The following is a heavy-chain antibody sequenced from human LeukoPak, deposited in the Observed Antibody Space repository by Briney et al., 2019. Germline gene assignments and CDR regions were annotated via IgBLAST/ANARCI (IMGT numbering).Heavy chain of an antibody. J-gene: IGHJ4*01. CDR1: GGSITSGSYY. D-gene: IGHD3-9*01. CDR3: ASTYYDILTPSYYFDC. Sequence: SETLSLTCTVTGGSITSGSYYWGWVRQPPGKGLEWIGSMHYNERTYSNPSLKSRVTISVDTSKNQFSLNLSSVTAADTAVFYCASTYYDILTPSYYFDCWGRVTLVTVSS. V-gene: IGHV4-39*01. CDR2: MHYNERT.